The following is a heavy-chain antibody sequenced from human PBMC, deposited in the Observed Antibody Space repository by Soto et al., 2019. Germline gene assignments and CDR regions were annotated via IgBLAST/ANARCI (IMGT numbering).Heavy chain of an antibody. D-gene: IGHD6-19*01. CDR3: AKEQFSGWSEYAFDI. J-gene: IGHJ3*02. V-gene: IGHV3-30*18. CDR1: GFTFSSYG. CDR2: ISYDGSNK. Sequence: RLSCAASGFTFSSYGMHWVRQAPGKGLEWVAVISYDGSNKYYADSVKGRFTISRDNSKNTLYLQMNSLRAEDTAVYYCAKEQFSGWSEYAFDIWGQGTMVTVSS.